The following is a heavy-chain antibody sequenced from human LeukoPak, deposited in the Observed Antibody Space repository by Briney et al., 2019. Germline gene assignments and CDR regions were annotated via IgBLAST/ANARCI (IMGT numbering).Heavy chain of an antibody. Sequence: GGSLRLSCAASGFSFSSYAMSWVRQAPGKGLEWVSAISNSDGSTYYADSMKGRLTISRDNSKNTLYLQMNSLRAEDTAVYYCARLKLGAYFDLWGRGTLVTVSS. CDR2: ISNSDGST. J-gene: IGHJ2*01. CDR3: ARLKLGAYFDL. D-gene: IGHD3-16*01. CDR1: GFSFSSYA. V-gene: IGHV3-23*01.